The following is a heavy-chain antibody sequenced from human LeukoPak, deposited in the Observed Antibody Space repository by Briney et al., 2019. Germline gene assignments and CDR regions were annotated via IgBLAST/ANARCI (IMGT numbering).Heavy chain of an antibody. D-gene: IGHD1-26*01. CDR2: ITGSTGST. CDR3: AKRYSGSSGLYNFDY. V-gene: IGHV3-23*01. CDR1: GFTFSSYA. J-gene: IGHJ4*02. Sequence: GGSLRLSCAASGFTFSSYAMSWVRQAPGKGLEGVSSITGSTGSTYYADSVKGRFTISGDNSRNTLYLQMNSLRAEDTAVYYCAKRYSGSSGLYNFDYWGQGTLVTVSS.